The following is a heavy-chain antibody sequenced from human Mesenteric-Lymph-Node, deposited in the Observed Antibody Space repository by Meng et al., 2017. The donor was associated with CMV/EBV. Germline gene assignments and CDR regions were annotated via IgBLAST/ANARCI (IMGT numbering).Heavy chain of an antibody. V-gene: IGHV1-18*01. D-gene: IGHD5-12*01. CDR1: GYTFTSYG. J-gene: IGHJ6*02. CDR3: ARRKNFPVAYMDV. CDR2: ISAYNGNT. Sequence: VSVQVSCKATGYTFTSYGISWLRQAPGQGLEWMGWISAYNGNTNYAQKLQGRVTMTTDTSTSTAYMELRSLRSDDTAVYYCARRKNFPVAYMDVWGQGTTVTVSS.